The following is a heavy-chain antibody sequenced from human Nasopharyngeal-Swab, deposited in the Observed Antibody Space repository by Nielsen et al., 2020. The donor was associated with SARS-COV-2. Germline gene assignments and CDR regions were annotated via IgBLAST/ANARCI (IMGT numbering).Heavy chain of an antibody. J-gene: IGHJ3*02. CDR2: IYYSGST. D-gene: IGHD3-22*01. V-gene: IGHV4-31*02. CDR3: ARAAITMIVVVSAFDI. Sequence: RQAPGKGLEWIGYIYYSGSTYYNPSLKSRVTISVDTSKSQFSLKLSSVTAADTAVYYCARAAITMIVVVSAFDIWGQGTMVTVSS.